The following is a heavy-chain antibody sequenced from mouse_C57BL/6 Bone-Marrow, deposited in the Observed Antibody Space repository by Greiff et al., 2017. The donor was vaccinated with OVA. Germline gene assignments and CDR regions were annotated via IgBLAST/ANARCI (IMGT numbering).Heavy chain of an antibody. D-gene: IGHD1-1*01. CDR2: INPGSGGT. Sequence: VKLMESGAELVRPGTSVKVSCKASGYAFTNYLIEWVKQRPGQGLEWIGVINPGSGGTNYNEKFKGKATLTADKSSSTAYMQLSSLTSEDSAVYFCVRASYGSSWYFDVWGTGTTVTVSS. J-gene: IGHJ1*03. CDR3: VRASYGSSWYFDV. CDR1: GYAFTNYL. V-gene: IGHV1-54*01.